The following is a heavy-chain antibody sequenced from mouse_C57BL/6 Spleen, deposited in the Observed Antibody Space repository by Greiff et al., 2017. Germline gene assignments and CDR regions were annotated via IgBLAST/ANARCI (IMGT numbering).Heavy chain of an antibody. V-gene: IGHV1-69*01. CDR2: IDPSDSYT. J-gene: IGHJ3*01. Sequence: QVQLQQPGAELVMPGASVKLSCKASGYTFTSYWMHWVKQRPGHGLEWIGEIDPSDSYTNYNSKFKGKSTLTADKSSSTAYMQLSSLTSEDSAVYYCERREPGTFFAYWGQGTLVTVSA. CDR1: GYTFTSYW. D-gene: IGHD4-1*01. CDR3: ERREPGTFFAY.